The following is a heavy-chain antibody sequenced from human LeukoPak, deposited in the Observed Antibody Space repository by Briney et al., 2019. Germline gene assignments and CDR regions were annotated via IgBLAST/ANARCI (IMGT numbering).Heavy chain of an antibody. CDR2: ISSSSSYI. J-gene: IGHJ4*02. V-gene: IGHV3-21*01. D-gene: IGHD6-19*01. CDR3: ARDLGLIAVAGTSDY. CDR1: GFSLSDYG. Sequence: GGSLRLSCSASGFSLSDYGMSWVRQAPGKGLEWVSSISSSSSYIYYADSVKGRFTISRDNAKNSLYLQMNSLRAEDTAVYYCARDLGLIAVAGTSDYWGQGTLVTVSS.